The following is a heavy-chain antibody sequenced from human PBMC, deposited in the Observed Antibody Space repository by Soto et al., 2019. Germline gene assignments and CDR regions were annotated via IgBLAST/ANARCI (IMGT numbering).Heavy chain of an antibody. CDR3: ARDGPDTASSYFLDY. Sequence: GGSLRLSCVGSGFTFSSSVMHWVRQAPGKGLEWLAVIWHDGSDISYGDSVRGRFTISRDNSRNTLYLEMDNLRDEDTALYFCARDGPDTASSYFLDYWGQGTRVTVSS. D-gene: IGHD2-21*02. J-gene: IGHJ4*02. V-gene: IGHV3-33*01. CDR2: IWHDGSDI. CDR1: GFTFSSSV.